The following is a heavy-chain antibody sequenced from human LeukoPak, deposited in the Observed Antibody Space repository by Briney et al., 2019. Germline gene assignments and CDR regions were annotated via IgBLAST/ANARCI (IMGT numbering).Heavy chain of an antibody. J-gene: IGHJ2*01. CDR2: IYTSGST. D-gene: IGHD3-22*01. Sequence: PSETLSLTXTVSGGSICSYYWSWIRQAAGKGLEWIGRIYTSGSTNYNPSLKSRVTMSVDTSKNQFSLKLSSVTAADTAVYYCARSVIGRSGYLSLGYFDLWGRGTLVTVSS. CDR3: ARSVIGRSGYLSLGYFDL. CDR1: GGSICSYY. V-gene: IGHV4-4*07.